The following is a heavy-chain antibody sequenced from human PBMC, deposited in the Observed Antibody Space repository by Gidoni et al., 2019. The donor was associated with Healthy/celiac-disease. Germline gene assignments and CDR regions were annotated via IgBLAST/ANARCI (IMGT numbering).Heavy chain of an antibody. CDR3: ARDDGRGDYYFDY. J-gene: IGHJ4*02. V-gene: IGHV3-33*01. Sequence: QVQLVESGGGVVQPGRSLRLSCAASGFTFSSYGMHWVRQAPGKGLEWVAVIWYDGSNKYYADSVKGRFTISRDNSKNTLYLQMNSLRAEDTAVYYCARDDGRGDYYFDYWGQGTLVTVSS. CDR2: IWYDGSNK. CDR1: GFTFSSYG. D-gene: IGHD3-10*01.